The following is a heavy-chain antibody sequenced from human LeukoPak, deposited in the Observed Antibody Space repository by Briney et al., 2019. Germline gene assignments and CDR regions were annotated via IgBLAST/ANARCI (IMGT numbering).Heavy chain of an antibody. D-gene: IGHD3-22*01. V-gene: IGHV3-30*03. J-gene: IGHJ3*02. CDR1: GFTFSSYG. CDR3: ARDQYYDSSGYYYGDAFDI. CDR2: ISYDGSNK. Sequence: GGSLRLSCAASGFTFSSYGMHWVRQAPGKGLEWVAVISYDGSNKYYADSVKGRFTISGDNSKNTLYLQMNSLRAEDTAVYYCARDQYYDSSGYYYGDAFDIWGQGTMVTVSS.